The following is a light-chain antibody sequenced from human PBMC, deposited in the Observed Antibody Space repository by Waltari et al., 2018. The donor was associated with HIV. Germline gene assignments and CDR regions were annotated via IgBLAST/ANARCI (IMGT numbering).Light chain of an antibody. CDR1: QGIGTS. CDR3: QQLNSYPRT. CDR2: AAS. V-gene: IGKV1-9*01. J-gene: IGKJ1*01. Sequence: DVQLTQSPSFLSASVGDIVTITCLASQGIGTSLAWYHQKPVKAPNLLISAASTLQSGIPSRFSGGGSGTEFTLTISSLQPEDFATYYCQQLNSYPRTFGQGTKVDFK.